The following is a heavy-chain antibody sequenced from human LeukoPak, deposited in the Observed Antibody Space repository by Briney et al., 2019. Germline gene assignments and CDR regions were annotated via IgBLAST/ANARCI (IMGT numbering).Heavy chain of an antibody. CDR1: GGSFSGYY. J-gene: IGHJ5*02. CDR3: ARLSLACRDFWSPKRQQFDP. D-gene: IGHD3-3*01. V-gene: IGHV4-34*01. CDR2: INHSGST. Sequence: SETLSLTCAVYGGSFSGYYWSWLRQPPGQGLEWIGEINHSGSTNYNPSLKSRVTISVDTFKNQFSLKLSSVTAADTAVYYCARLSLACRDFWSPKRQQFDPWGQGTLVTVSS.